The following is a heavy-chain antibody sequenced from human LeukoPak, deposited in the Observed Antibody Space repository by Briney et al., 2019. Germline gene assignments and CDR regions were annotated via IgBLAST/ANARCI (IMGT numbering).Heavy chain of an antibody. D-gene: IGHD3-3*01. J-gene: IGHJ4*02. CDR2: ISSSSSYI. Sequence: GGSLRLSCAASGFTFSSYSMNWVRQAPGKGLEWVSSISSSSSYIYYADSVKGRFTISRDNAKNSLYLQMNSLRAEDTAVYYCARDLEDYDFWSGYYPFDYWGQGTLVTVSS. V-gene: IGHV3-21*01. CDR3: ARDLEDYDFWSGYYPFDY. CDR1: GFTFSSYS.